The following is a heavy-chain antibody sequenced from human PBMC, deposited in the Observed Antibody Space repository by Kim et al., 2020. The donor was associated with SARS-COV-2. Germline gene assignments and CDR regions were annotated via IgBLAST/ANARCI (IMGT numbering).Heavy chain of an antibody. D-gene: IGHD2-15*01. CDR2: IVVGSGNT. CDR3: AAVRDCSGGSCYDDGLSWF. Sequence: SVKVSCKASGFTFIGSAMQWVRQARGQRLEWIGWIVVGSGNTNYAQEFQERVTITRDMSTRTAYMELSSLRSEDTAVYYCAAVRDCSGGSCYDDGLSWF. V-gene: IGHV1-58*02. J-gene: IGHJ5*01. CDR1: GFTFIGSA.